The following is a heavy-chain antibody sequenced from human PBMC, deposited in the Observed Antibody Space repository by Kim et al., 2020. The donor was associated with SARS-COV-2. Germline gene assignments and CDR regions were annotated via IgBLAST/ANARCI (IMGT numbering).Heavy chain of an antibody. CDR3: ARRGSYFDY. D-gene: IGHD3-16*01. Sequence: GGSLRLSCAASGFTFSGYAMSWVRQAPGKGLEWVSTIDGGGGNKYYADSVKVRFTISRDNSKNTLYLQMNSLGAEDTAVYFCARRGSYFDYWGQGTLVTVSS. CDR2: IDGGGGNK. V-gene: IGHV3-23*01. J-gene: IGHJ4*02. CDR1: GFTFSGYA.